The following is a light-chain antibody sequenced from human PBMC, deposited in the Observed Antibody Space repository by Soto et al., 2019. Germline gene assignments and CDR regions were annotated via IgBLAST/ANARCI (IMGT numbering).Light chain of an antibody. CDR1: RNVNTN. V-gene: IGKV3-15*01. CDR3: QQYGSSPFA. Sequence: EIVMTQSPATLSVSPGERATLSCRASRNVNTNLAWYQQKPGQAPRLLIYGASSRATGVPARFSGSGSGTDFTLTISRLETEDFAVYYCQQYGSSPFAFGQGTRPEIK. J-gene: IGKJ5*01. CDR2: GAS.